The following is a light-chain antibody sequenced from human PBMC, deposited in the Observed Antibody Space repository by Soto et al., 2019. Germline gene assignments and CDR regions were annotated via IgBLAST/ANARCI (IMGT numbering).Light chain of an antibody. CDR1: QSLTNY. Sequence: DTQMTQSPSSLSASVGDRVTITCRTSQSLTNYLNWYQQKPGEAPKLLIYGTSYLHSGVPSRFSGSGSGTDFTLTISSLQREAFATYYCQQSDGALWTFGRGTKVEIK. V-gene: IGKV1-39*01. CDR2: GTS. J-gene: IGKJ1*01. CDR3: QQSDGALWT.